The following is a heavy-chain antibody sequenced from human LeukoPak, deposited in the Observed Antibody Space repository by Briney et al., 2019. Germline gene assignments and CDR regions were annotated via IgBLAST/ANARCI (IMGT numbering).Heavy chain of an antibody. Sequence: GRSLRLSCAASGFTFSSYAMHWVRQAPGKGLEWVAVISYDGSNKYYADSVKGRFTISRDISKNTLYLQMNSLRAEDTAVYYCARGGGLRAYYFDYWGQGTLVTVSS. V-gene: IGHV3-30*04. CDR2: ISYDGSNK. D-gene: IGHD5-24*01. CDR3: ARGGGLRAYYFDY. CDR1: GFTFSSYA. J-gene: IGHJ4*02.